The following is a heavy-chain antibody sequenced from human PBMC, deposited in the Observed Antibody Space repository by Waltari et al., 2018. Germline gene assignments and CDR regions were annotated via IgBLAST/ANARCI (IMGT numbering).Heavy chain of an antibody. V-gene: IGHV3-30*07. CDR2: ISYDGSNK. D-gene: IGHD1-1*01. Sequence: QVQLVESGGGVVQPGRSLRLSCAASGFTFSSYAMHWVRQAPGKGLEWVAVISYDGSNKYYADSVKGRFTISRDNAKNSLYLQMNSLRAEDTAVYYCARDRGNLAHRSQLPVYWGQGTLVTVSS. CDR3: ARDRGNLAHRSQLPVY. CDR1: GFTFSSYA. J-gene: IGHJ4*02.